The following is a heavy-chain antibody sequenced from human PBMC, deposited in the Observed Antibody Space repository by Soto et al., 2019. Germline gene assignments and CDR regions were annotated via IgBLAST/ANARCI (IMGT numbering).Heavy chain of an antibody. V-gene: IGHV4-34*01. CDR3: ARGWGRIFDY. J-gene: IGHJ4*02. CDR1: GGSFSGYY. Sequence: QVQLQQWGAGLLKPSETLSLTCAVYGGSFSGYYWSWIRQPPGKRLEWIGDINHSGSTNYTPSLKSRVTISVDTSKNQFSLKLSSVTAADTAVYYCARGWGRIFDYWGQGTLVTVSS. D-gene: IGHD7-27*01. CDR2: INHSGST.